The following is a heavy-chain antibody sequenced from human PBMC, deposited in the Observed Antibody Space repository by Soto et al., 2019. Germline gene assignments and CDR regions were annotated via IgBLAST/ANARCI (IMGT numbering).Heavy chain of an antibody. J-gene: IGHJ6*02. Sequence: PSETLSLTCAVYGGSFSGYYWSWIRQPPGKGLEWIGEINHSGSTNYNPSLKSRVTISVDTSKNQFSLKLSSVTAADTAVYYCARNPTVTTRLYYYYYGMDVWGRGTTVTVSS. D-gene: IGHD4-17*01. V-gene: IGHV4-34*01. CDR1: GGSFSGYY. CDR3: ARNPTVTTRLYYYYYGMDV. CDR2: INHSGST.